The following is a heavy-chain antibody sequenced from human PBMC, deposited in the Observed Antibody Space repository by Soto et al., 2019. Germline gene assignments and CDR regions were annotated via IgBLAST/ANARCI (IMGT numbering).Heavy chain of an antibody. Sequence: SLRLSCAASGFTFSSYAMSWVRQAPGKGLEWVSAISGSGGSTYYADSVKGRFTISRDNSKNTLYLQMNSLRAEDTAVYYCAKDRAQYYDFWSGYPVDYWGQGTLVTVSS. V-gene: IGHV3-23*01. CDR3: AKDRAQYYDFWSGYPVDY. D-gene: IGHD3-3*01. CDR1: GFTFSSYA. J-gene: IGHJ4*02. CDR2: ISGSGGST.